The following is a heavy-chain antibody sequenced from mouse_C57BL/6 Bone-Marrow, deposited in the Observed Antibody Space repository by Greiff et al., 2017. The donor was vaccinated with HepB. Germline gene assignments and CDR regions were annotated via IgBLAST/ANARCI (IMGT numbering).Heavy chain of an antibody. V-gene: IGHV8-12*01. CDR2: IYWDDDK. CDR3: ARSRAYYYGSWYFDV. Sequence: QVQLKESGPGILQSSQTLSLTCSFSGFSLSTSGMGVSWIRQPSGKGLEWLAHIYWDDDKRYNPSLKSRLTISKDTSRNQVFLKITSVDTADTATYYCARSRAYYYGSWYFDVWGTGTTVTVSS. CDR1: GFSLSTSGMG. J-gene: IGHJ1*03. D-gene: IGHD1-1*01.